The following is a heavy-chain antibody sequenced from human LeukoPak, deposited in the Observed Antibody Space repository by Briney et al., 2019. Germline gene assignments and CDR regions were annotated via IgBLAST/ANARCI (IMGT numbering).Heavy chain of an antibody. D-gene: IGHD2-15*01. V-gene: IGHV4-59*01. CDR2: IYYSGST. CDR1: GGSISSYY. Sequence: SETLSLTCTVSGGSISSYYWSWIRQPPGKGLEWIGYIYYSGSTNYNPSLRSRVTISVDTSKNQFSLKLSSVTAADTAVYYCARVLGYCSGGGCSEYFQHWGQGTLVTISS. CDR3: ARVLGYCSGGGCSEYFQH. J-gene: IGHJ1*01.